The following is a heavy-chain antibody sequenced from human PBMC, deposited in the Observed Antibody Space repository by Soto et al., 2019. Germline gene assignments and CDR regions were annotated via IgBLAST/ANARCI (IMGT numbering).Heavy chain of an antibody. J-gene: IGHJ5*02. CDR3: ARGYCNSPSCSGRDWFDP. D-gene: IGHD2-2*01. CDR1: GYTFSSYG. Sequence: QVHLVQSGAEVKEPGASVKVSCKASGYTFSSYGINWVRQAPGQGLEWMVWVSTYNGDTKYAPRLQGRVTMTTDTSTSTANMELRSLISDDTAIYYCARGYCNSPSCSGRDWFDPWGQGTLVTVSP. CDR2: VSTYNGDT. V-gene: IGHV1-18*01.